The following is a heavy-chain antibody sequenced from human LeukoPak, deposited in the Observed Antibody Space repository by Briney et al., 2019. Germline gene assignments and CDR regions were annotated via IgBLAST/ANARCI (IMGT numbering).Heavy chain of an antibody. D-gene: IGHD3-3*01. CDR1: GYTFTGYY. Sequence: ASVKVSCKAAGYTFTGYYMHWVRHAPGQGLERMGWINTNSGGTNYAQKFQGRVTMTRDTSISTAYMELSRLRSDDTAVYYCARVRVLEWSYYYYGMDVWGQGTTVTVSS. CDR3: ARVRVLEWSYYYYGMDV. CDR2: INTNSGGT. J-gene: IGHJ6*02. V-gene: IGHV1-2*02.